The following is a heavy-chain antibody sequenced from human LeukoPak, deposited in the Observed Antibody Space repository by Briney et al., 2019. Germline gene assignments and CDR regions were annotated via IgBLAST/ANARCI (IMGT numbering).Heavy chain of an antibody. CDR1: GFTFSSYA. CDR3: AKAPVTTCSGAYCYPFDY. Sequence: GGSLRLSCAASGFTFSSYAMHWVRQAPGKGLEWVAVISYDGSNKYYADSVKGRFTISRDNSKNTLYLQMNSLRAEDTAVYYCAKAPVTTCSGAYCYPFDYWSQGTLATVSS. V-gene: IGHV3-30*04. CDR2: ISYDGSNK. D-gene: IGHD2-15*01. J-gene: IGHJ4*02.